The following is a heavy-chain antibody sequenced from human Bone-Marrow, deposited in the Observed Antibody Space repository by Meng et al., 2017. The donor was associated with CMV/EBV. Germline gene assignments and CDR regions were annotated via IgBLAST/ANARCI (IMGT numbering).Heavy chain of an antibody. J-gene: IGHJ6*02. CDR2: IYYSGST. D-gene: IGHD1-26*01. Sequence: GSLRLSCAVNGGSFSGYYWSWIRQPPGKGLEWIGYIYYSGSTNYNPSLKSRVTISVDTSKNQFSLKLSSVTAADTAVYYWASSSTTTYYYYGMDVWGQGTTVTVSS. CDR1: GGSFSGYY. CDR3: ASSSTTTYYYYGMDV. V-gene: IGHV4-59*01.